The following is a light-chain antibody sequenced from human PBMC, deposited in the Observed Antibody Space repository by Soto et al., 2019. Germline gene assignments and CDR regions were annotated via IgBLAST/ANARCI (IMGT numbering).Light chain of an antibody. CDR1: QSVSHW. CDR2: KVS. Sequence: DIQMTQSPSTLSASVGDIVTITCRASQSVSHWLAWFQQKPGKAPKVVIYKVSSLESGVPSRFSGSGFGTEFTLTISSLQPDDFATYYCQQYGSFSSWTFGQGNKVQIK. CDR3: QQYGSFSSWT. V-gene: IGKV1-5*03. J-gene: IGKJ1*01.